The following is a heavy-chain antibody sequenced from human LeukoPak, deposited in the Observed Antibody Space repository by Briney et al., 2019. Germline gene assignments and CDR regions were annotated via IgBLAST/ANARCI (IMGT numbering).Heavy chain of an antibody. J-gene: IGHJ4*02. CDR1: GFTFNHYG. V-gene: IGHV3-33*06. CDR3: AKDAQRGFDYSNSLEY. D-gene: IGHD4-11*01. Sequence: PGRSLRLSCAAAGFTFNHYGMHWVRQAPGKELEWVAVIRSDGTNKYYTDSVKGRFTISRVDSENTVYLQMNSLRPEDTGVYYCAKDAQRGFDYSNSLEYWGQGTPVTVST. CDR2: IRSDGTNK.